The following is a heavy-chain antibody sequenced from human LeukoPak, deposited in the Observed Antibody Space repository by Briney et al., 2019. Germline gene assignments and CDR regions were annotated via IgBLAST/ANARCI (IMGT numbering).Heavy chain of an antibody. J-gene: IGHJ4*02. CDR3: ARLSNSGYYYHTGFDY. V-gene: IGHV1-46*01. CDR1: GYTFTNYY. Sequence: AASVKVSCKASGYTFTNYYMHWVRQAPGQGLEWMGIINPSGGSTRYAQKFQGRVTMIRDMTTSTVYMELSSLRSEDTAVYYCARLSNSGYYYHTGFDYWGQGTLVTVSS. CDR2: INPSGGST. D-gene: IGHD3-22*01.